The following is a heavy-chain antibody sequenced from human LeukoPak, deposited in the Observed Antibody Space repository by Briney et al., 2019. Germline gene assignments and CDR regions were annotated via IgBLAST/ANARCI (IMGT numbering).Heavy chain of an antibody. V-gene: IGHV1-8*01. CDR3: ARGRGYSITDY. J-gene: IGHJ4*02. CDR2: MNPNSGNT. D-gene: IGHD6-13*01. Sequence: ASVKVSCKASGYTFTSYDINWVRQATGQGLEWMGWMNPNSGNTGYAQKFQGRVTMTRNTSKNTAYMELSSLRSEDAAVYYCARGRGYSITDYWGQGTLVTVSS. CDR1: GYTFTSYD.